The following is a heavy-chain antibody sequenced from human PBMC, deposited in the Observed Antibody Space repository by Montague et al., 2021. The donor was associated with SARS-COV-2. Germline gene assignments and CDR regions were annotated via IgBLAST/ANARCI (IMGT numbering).Heavy chain of an antibody. V-gene: IGHV3-33*08. CDR3: AREYSAPRWFGEYNRYGMDV. D-gene: IGHD3-10*01. CDR1: GFTFSSYD. J-gene: IGHJ6*02. Sequence: LSFSSSGFTFSSYDMHWVRQAPGKGLEWVAVIWYDGSNQYYGDSVKGRFTISRDNSKNTLYLQMNSLRAEDTAVYYCAREYSAPRWFGEYNRYGMDVWGQGTTVTVSS. CDR2: IWYDGSNQ.